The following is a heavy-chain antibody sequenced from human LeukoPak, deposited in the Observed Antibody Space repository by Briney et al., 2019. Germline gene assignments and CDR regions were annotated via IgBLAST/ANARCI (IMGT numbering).Heavy chain of an antibody. J-gene: IGHJ5*02. Sequence: SETLSLTCAVYGGSFSGYYWSWIRQPAGKGLEWIGRVYTSGSTNYNPSLKSRVTMSVDTSKNQFSLKLSSVTAADTAVYYCARELWFGELFFSPHSGWFDPWGQGTLVTVSS. V-gene: IGHV4-59*10. CDR2: VYTSGST. CDR3: ARELWFGELFFSPHSGWFDP. CDR1: GGSFSGYY. D-gene: IGHD3-10*01.